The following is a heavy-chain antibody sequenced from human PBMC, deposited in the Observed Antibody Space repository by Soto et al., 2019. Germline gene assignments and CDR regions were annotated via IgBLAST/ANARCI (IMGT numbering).Heavy chain of an antibody. CDR2: IIPILGIA. CDR3: ARGKPQLAANTNFDY. J-gene: IGHJ4*02. D-gene: IGHD6-13*01. CDR1: GGTFSSYT. V-gene: IGHV1-69*02. Sequence: QVQLVQSGAEVKKPGSSVKVSCKASGGTFSSYTISWVRQAPGQGLEWMGRIIPILGIANYAQKFQGRVTITADKSTSTAYMELSSLRSEDTAVYYCARGKPQLAANTNFDYWGQGTLVTVSS.